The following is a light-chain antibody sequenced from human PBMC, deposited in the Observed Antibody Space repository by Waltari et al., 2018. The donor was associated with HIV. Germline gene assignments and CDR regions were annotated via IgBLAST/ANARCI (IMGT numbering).Light chain of an antibody. CDR1: ALPKNY. CDR2: KDS. V-gene: IGLV3-27*01. CDR3: YSGDGDSLV. J-gene: IGLJ6*01. Sequence: SYELTQPTSISVSPGQTAWITCSEDALPKNYADWDQQKPGQVPVLVIYKDSERPSGIPERFSGSTSGTTVTLTVSGAQAEDEADYYCYSGDGDSLVFGSGTKLTVL.